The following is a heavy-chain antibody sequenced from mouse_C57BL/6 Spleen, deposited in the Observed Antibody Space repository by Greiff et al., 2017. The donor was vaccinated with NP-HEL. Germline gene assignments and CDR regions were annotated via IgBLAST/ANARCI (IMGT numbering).Heavy chain of an antibody. CDR1: GYAFSSSW. CDR3: ARSMGYGPTSWFAY. D-gene: IGHD1-1*02. V-gene: IGHV1-82*01. CDR2: IYPGDGDT. Sequence: VQLQQSGPELVKPGASVKISCKASGYAFSSSWMNWVKQRPGKGLEWIGRIYPGDGDTNYNGKFKGKATLTADKSSSTAYMQLSSLTSEDSAVSFCARSMGYGPTSWFAYWGQGTLVTVSA. J-gene: IGHJ3*01.